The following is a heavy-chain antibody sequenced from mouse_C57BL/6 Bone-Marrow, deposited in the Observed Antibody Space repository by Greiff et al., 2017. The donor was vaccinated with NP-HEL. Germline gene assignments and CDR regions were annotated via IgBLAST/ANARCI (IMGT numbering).Heavy chain of an antibody. J-gene: IGHJ1*03. CDR2: ISSGSSTI. V-gene: IGHV5-17*01. CDR3: ARNDGYPLYFDV. CDR1: GFTFSDYG. D-gene: IGHD2-3*01. Sequence: DVKLVESGGGLVKPGGSLKLSCAASGFTFSDYGMHWVRQAPEKGLEWVAYISSGSSTIYYADTVKGRFTISRDNVKNTLFLQMTSLRSEDTAMYDCARNDGYPLYFDVWGTGTTVTVSS.